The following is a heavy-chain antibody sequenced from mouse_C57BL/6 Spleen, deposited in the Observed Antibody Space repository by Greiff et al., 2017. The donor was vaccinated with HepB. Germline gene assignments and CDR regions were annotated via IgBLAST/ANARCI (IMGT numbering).Heavy chain of an antibody. CDR2: IYPGDGDT. V-gene: IGHV1-80*01. J-gene: IGHJ3*01. D-gene: IGHD2-4*01. CDR3: ARGYDYDAAY. Sequence: VQLKESGAELVKPGASVKISCKASGYAFSSYWMNWVKQRPGKGLEWIGQIYPGDGDTNYNGKFKGKATLTADKSSSTAYMQLSSLTSEDSAVYFCARGYDYDAAYWGQGTLVTVSA. CDR1: GYAFSSYW.